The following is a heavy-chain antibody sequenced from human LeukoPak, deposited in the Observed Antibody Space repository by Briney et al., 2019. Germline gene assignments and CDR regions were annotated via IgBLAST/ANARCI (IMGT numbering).Heavy chain of an antibody. D-gene: IGHD7-27*01. Sequence: SETLSLTCTVSGGSISSSSYYWGWIRQPPGKGLEWIGSICYSGSTYYNPSLKGRVTISVHTSKNQFSLKLSSVTAADTAVYYCARDRGWGYGYFDYWGQGTLVTVSS. CDR2: ICYSGST. CDR3: ARDRGWGYGYFDY. V-gene: IGHV4-39*07. CDR1: GGSISSSSYY. J-gene: IGHJ4*02.